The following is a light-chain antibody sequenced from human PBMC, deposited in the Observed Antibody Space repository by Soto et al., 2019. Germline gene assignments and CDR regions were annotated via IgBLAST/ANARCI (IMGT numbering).Light chain of an antibody. J-gene: IGLJ2*01. V-gene: IGLV2-11*01. Sequence: QSALTQPRSVSGSPGQSVTISCTGTSSDVGGYNYVSWYQQHPGKAPKLMIYDVSKRPSGVPDRFSGSKSGNTASLTSSGLQAEDEAACYCCSYAGSYTVVFGGGTKLTVL. CDR3: CSYAGSYTVV. CDR2: DVS. CDR1: SSDVGGYNY.